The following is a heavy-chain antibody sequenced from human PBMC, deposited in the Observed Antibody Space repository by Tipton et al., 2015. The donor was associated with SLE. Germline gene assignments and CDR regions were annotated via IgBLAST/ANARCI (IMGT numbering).Heavy chain of an antibody. D-gene: IGHD2-15*01. J-gene: IGHJ1*01. V-gene: IGHV4-38-2*01. CDR3: ATPDSGYCSGGCCFLLVY. CDR2: IYHSGST. Sequence: TLSLTCAVSGYSLSSGYYWGWMRLPPGKGLEWIGTIYHSGSTYYNPSLGSRVTISVDTSKNQFSLNLSSVTAADTAVYYCATPDSGYCSGGCCFLLVYWGQGTLVTVSS. CDR1: GYSLSSGYY.